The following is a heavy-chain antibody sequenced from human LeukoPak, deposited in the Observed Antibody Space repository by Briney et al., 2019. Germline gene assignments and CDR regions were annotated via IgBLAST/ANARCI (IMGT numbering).Heavy chain of an antibody. D-gene: IGHD2/OR15-2a*01. V-gene: IGHV4-59*08. CDR3: ARLLDYYGMDV. Sequence: NPSETLSLTCTVSGGSISSYYWSWIRQPPGKGLEWIGYIYYSGSTNYSPSLKSRVTISVDTSKNQFSLKLSSVTAADTAVYYCARLLDYYGMDVWGQGTTVTVSS. CDR2: IYYSGST. CDR1: GGSISSYY. J-gene: IGHJ6*02.